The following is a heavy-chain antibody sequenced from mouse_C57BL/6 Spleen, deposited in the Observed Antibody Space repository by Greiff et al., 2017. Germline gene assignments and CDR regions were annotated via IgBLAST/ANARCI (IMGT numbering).Heavy chain of an antibody. J-gene: IGHJ2*01. Sequence: VKLQESGAELARPGASVKLSCKASGYTFTSYGISWVKQRTGQGLEWIGEIYPRSGNTYYNEKFKGKATLTADKSSSTAYMELRSLTSEDSAVYFCARNGSSYFDYWGQGTTLTVSS. CDR3: ARNGSSYFDY. CDR1: GYTFTSYG. CDR2: IYPRSGNT. D-gene: IGHD1-1*01. V-gene: IGHV1-81*01.